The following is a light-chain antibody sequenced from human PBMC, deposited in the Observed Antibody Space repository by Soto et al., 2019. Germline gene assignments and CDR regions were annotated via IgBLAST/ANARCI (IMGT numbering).Light chain of an antibody. CDR2: EVS. CDR3: SSYTRSTTYV. Sequence: QSVLTQAASVSGSPGQSITISGTGTSGDVGGYNYVSWYQQHPGKAPKPMIYEVSNRPSGVSNRFSGSKSGNTASLTISGLQAEDEADYYCSSYTRSTTYVFGTGTKVIVL. J-gene: IGLJ1*01. V-gene: IGLV2-14*01. CDR1: SGDVGGYNY.